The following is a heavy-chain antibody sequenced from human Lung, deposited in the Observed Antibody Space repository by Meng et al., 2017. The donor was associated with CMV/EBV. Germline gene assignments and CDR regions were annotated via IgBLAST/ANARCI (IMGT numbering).Heavy chain of an antibody. V-gene: IGHV4-59*01. CDR2: IYYSGST. CDR3: ARDPAASIFGVVTNEGYFDY. J-gene: IGHJ4*02. D-gene: IGHD3-3*01. CDR1: GGSIRSYY. Sequence: SETLSLXCTVSGGSIRSYYWSWIRQPPGKGPEWIGYIYYSGSTNYNPSLKSRVTISVDTSKNQFSLKLSSVTAADTAVYYCARDPAASIFGVVTNEGYFDYWGQGXLVTVSS.